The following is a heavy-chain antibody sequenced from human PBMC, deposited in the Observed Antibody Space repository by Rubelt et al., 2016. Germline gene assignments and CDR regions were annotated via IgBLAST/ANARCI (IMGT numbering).Heavy chain of an antibody. D-gene: IGHD5-18*01. J-gene: IGHJ5*02. V-gene: IGHV4-39*07. CDR2: IYYTGST. Sequence: QLQLQESGPGLVKPSETLSLTCTVSGGSISSSSYYWSWIRQPPGKGLEWIGSIYYTGSTYYNPSLKSRVTISIDTPKNQFPLKLSSVTAADTAVYYCARVGGYSYGQGWFDPWGQGTLVTVSS. CDR3: ARVGGYSYGQGWFDP. CDR1: GGSISSSSYY.